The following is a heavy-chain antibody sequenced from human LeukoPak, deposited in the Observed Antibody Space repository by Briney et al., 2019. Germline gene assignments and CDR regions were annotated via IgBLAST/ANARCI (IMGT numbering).Heavy chain of an antibody. CDR3: ARVARSGSYYFDY. Sequence: SETLSLTCTVSGGSVSRYYWSWIRQSPGKGLEWIGYIYTSGRTDYNPSLKSRVTILVDTSKSQVLLILRSVTAADTAVHYCARVARSGSYYFDYWGQGTLVTVSS. CDR1: GGSVSRYY. D-gene: IGHD2-15*01. J-gene: IGHJ4*02. CDR2: IYTSGRT. V-gene: IGHV4-4*09.